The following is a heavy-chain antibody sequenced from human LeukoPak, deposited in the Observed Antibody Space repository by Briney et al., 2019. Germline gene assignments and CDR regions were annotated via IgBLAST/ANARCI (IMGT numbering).Heavy chain of an antibody. Sequence: GGSLRLSCAASGFTFSSYSMNWVRQAPGKGLEWVSSISSSSSYIYYADSVKGRFTISRDNAKNSLYLQMNSLRVDDTAVYYCAREPVGATVHYYYMDVWGKGTTVTVSS. CDR3: AREPVGATVHYYYMDV. CDR2: ISSSSSYI. D-gene: IGHD1-26*01. J-gene: IGHJ6*03. CDR1: GFTFSSYS. V-gene: IGHV3-21*01.